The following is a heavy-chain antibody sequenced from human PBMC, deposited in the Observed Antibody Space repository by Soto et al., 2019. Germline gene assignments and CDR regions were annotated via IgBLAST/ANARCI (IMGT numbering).Heavy chain of an antibody. CDR1: GGTFSSYT. Sequence: QVQLVQSGAEVKKPGSSVKVSCKASGGTFSSYTISWVRQAPGQGLEWMGRIIPILGIANYAQKFQGRVTITADKSTSTAYMELSSLRSEDTAVYYCASPDSVVGNSQIWGQGTMVTVSS. V-gene: IGHV1-69*02. CDR3: ASPDSVVGNSQI. J-gene: IGHJ3*02. CDR2: IIPILGIA. D-gene: IGHD2-21*01.